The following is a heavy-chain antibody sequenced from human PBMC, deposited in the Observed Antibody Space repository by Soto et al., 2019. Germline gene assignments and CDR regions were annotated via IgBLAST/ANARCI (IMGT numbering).Heavy chain of an antibody. V-gene: IGHV4-31*03. Sequence: SETLSLTCTVSGGSISSGGYYWSWIRQHPGKGLEWIGYIYYSGSTYYNPSLKSRVTISVDTSKNQFSLKLSSVTAADTAVYYCARSSTSANYFDYWGQGTLVSVSS. D-gene: IGHD2-2*01. CDR3: ARSSTSANYFDY. CDR1: GGSISSGGYY. CDR2: IYYSGST. J-gene: IGHJ4*02.